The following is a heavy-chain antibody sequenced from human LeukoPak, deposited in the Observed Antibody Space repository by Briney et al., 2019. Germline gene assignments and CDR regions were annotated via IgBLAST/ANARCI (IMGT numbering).Heavy chain of an antibody. CDR1: GFTVISYG. J-gene: IGHJ1*01. D-gene: IGHD3-3*01. CDR2: ISSNGGST. Sequence: GGSLTLSCSAYGFTVISYGLHWVRQAPGKGLQYVSGISSNGGSTDYADSVKGRFTISRDNSKNTLYLQMSSLRAEDTAVYYCVKDQGYYDFWSGYEYFHHWGQGTLVTVSS. CDR3: VKDQGYYDFWSGYEYFHH. V-gene: IGHV3-64D*08.